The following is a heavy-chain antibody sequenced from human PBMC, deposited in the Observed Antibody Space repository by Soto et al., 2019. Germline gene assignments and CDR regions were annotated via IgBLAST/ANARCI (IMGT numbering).Heavy chain of an antibody. CDR2: ISYDGSNK. CDR1: GFTFSSYA. Sequence: QVQLVESGGGVVQPGRSLRLSCAASGFTFSSYAMHWVRQAPGKGLEWVAVISYDGSNKYYADSVKGRFTISRDNSKNTLYLQMNSLTAEDTAVYYCARPNRHYYYYCMDVWGQGTTVTVSS. J-gene: IGHJ6*02. D-gene: IGHD7-27*01. V-gene: IGHV3-30*14. CDR3: ARPNRHYYYYCMDV.